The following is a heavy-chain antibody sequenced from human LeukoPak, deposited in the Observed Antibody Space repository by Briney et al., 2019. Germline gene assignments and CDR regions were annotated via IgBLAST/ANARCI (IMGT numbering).Heavy chain of an antibody. CDR3: ASPGPGPLNWFDP. Sequence: PGGSLRLSCAASGFTFSNAWMSWVRQAPGKGLEWVGRIKSKSDGGTTDYAAPVKGRFTISRDDSKNTLYLQLNSLKTEDTAVYYCASPGPGPLNWFDPWGQGTLVTVSS. J-gene: IGHJ5*02. V-gene: IGHV3-15*01. CDR2: IKSKSDGGTT. CDR1: GFTFSNAW.